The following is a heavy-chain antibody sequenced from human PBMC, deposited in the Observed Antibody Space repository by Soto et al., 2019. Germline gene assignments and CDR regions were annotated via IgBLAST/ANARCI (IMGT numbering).Heavy chain of an antibody. D-gene: IGHD3-22*01. Sequence: ASVKVSCKASGYTFTSYGISWVRQAPGQGLEWMGWISAYNGSTNYAQKLQGRVTMTTDTSTSTAYMELRSLRSDDTAVYYCARRDYYDSSGYLGGFGYYFDYWGQGTLVTVSS. V-gene: IGHV1-18*04. J-gene: IGHJ4*02. CDR2: ISAYNGST. CDR1: GYTFTSYG. CDR3: ARRDYYDSSGYLGGFGYYFDY.